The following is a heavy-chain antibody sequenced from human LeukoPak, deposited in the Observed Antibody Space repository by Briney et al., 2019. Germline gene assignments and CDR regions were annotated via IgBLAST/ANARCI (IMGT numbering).Heavy chain of an antibody. J-gene: IGHJ2*01. D-gene: IGHD4-17*01. CDR2: IYYSGST. CDR1: GGSISSGDYY. CDR3: ARDSGTVTPRWVWYFDL. V-gene: IGHV4-30-4*01. Sequence: SETLSLTCTVSGGSISSGDYYWSWIRQPPGKGLEWIGYIYYSGSTYYNPSLKSRVTISVDTSKNQFSLKLSSVTAADTAVYYCARDSGTVTPRWVWYFDLWAVAPWSLSPQ.